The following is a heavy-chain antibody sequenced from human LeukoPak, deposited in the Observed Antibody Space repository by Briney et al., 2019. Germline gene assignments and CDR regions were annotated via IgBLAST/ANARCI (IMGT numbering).Heavy chain of an antibody. J-gene: IGHJ4*02. CDR3: AREQTTGFDQ. V-gene: IGHV4-4*07. CDR2: ICSSGST. D-gene: IGHD4-17*01. Sequence: SETLSLTCTVSGGPINNYFWSWIRQPAGKGLEWMGRICSSGSTSYNPSLKNRLTISLDKTKNQVSLKLTSVTAADTAMYVCAREQTTGFDQWGQGTLVTVSS. CDR1: GGPINNYF.